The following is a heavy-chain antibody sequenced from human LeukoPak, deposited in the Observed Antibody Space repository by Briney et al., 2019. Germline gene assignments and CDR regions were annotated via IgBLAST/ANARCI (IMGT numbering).Heavy chain of an antibody. CDR2: IYYSGST. V-gene: IGHV4-59*01. J-gene: IGHJ5*02. Sequence: SETLSLTCTVSGGSISTYYWSWIRQPPGKGLEWIAYIYYSGSTNYNPSLKSRDTISIDTSKNQFSLRVNSVTAADTAVYYCARTTVAAPGAWFDPWGQGTLVTVSS. CDR3: ARTTVAAPGAWFDP. D-gene: IGHD1-1*01. CDR1: GGSISTYY.